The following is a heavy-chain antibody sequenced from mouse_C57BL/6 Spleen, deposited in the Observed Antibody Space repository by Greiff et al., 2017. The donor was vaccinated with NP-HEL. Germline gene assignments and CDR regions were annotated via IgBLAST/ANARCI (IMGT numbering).Heavy chain of an antibody. CDR1: GYTFTDYY. CDR2: INPNNGGT. Sequence: VQLQQSGPELVKPGASVKISCKASGYTFTDYYMNWVKQSHGKSLEWIGDINPNNGGTSYNQKFKGKATLTVDKSSSTAYMELRSLTSEDSAVYYCARRGDDYDGFAYWGQGTLVTVSA. CDR3: ARRGDDYDGFAY. J-gene: IGHJ3*01. V-gene: IGHV1-26*01. D-gene: IGHD2-4*01.